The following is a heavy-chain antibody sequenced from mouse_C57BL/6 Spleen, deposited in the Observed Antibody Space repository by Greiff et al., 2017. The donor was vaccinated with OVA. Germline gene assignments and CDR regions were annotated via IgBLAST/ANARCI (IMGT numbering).Heavy chain of an antibody. Sequence: DVKLVESGPGLVKPSQSLSLTCSVTGYSITSGYYWNWIRQFPGNKLEWMSYISYDGSNNYNPSLKNRISITRDTSKNQFFLKLNSVTTEDTATYYCARDGIYDGYSWFAYWGQGTLVTVSA. V-gene: IGHV3-6*01. CDR3: ARDGIYDGYSWFAY. J-gene: IGHJ3*01. CDR1: GYSITSGYY. CDR2: ISYDGSN. D-gene: IGHD2-3*01.